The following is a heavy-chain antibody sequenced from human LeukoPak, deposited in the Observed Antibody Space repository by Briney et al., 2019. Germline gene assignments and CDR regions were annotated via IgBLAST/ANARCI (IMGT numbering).Heavy chain of an antibody. D-gene: IGHD2-15*01. J-gene: IGHJ4*02. V-gene: IGHV4-38-2*02. CDR1: GYSLSSGYY. CDR2: IYHSGST. Sequence: SETLSLTCTVSGYSLSSGYYWGWIRQPPGKGLEWIGSIYHSGSTYYNPSLKSRVTISVDTSKNQFSLKLSSVTAADTAVYYCARGGVAATDPFDYWGQGTLVTVSS. CDR3: ARGGVAATDPFDY.